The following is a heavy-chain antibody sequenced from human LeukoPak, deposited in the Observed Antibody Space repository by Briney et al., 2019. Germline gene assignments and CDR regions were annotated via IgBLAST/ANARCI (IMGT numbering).Heavy chain of an antibody. D-gene: IGHD3-9*01. J-gene: IGHJ4*02. CDR2: ISAYNGNT. Sequence: GASVKVSFKASGYTFTIYGISWVRQAPGQGLEWMGWISAYNGNTNYAQKLQGRVTITTDTSTSTAYMELRSLRSDDTAVYYCARDRRTYYDILTGPGPADYWGQGTLVTVSS. CDR3: ARDRRTYYDILTGPGPADY. CDR1: GYTFTIYG. V-gene: IGHV1-18*01.